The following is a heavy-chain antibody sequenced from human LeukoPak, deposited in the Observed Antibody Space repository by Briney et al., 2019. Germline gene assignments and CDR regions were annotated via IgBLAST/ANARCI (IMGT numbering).Heavy chain of an antibody. V-gene: IGHV3-74*01. CDR3: TREYISGPRQTDAFDI. Sequence: GGSLRLSCVASGFTLGNHWMHWVRQAPGKGLVWVSRISGDEIWTSYADSVKGRFTISRDNAKDTLYLRMNGLRTEDTAVYYCTREYISGPRQTDAFDIWGRGTMVTVSS. CDR2: ISGDEIWT. J-gene: IGHJ3*02. CDR1: GFTLGNHW. D-gene: IGHD3-22*01.